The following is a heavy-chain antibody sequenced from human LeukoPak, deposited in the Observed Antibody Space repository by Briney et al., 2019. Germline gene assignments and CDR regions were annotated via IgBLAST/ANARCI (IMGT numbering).Heavy chain of an antibody. D-gene: IGHD3-22*01. J-gene: IGHJ4*02. CDR3: ARDPRVGRPSITMIKEEND. Sequence: SETLSLTCTVSGGSISSGGYYWSWIRQPPGKGLEWIGYIYHSGSTYYNPSLKSRVTISVDRSKNQYSLKLSSVTAADTAVYYCARDPRVGRPSITMIKEENDWGQGTLVTVSS. CDR1: GGSISSGGYY. V-gene: IGHV4-30-2*01. CDR2: IYHSGST.